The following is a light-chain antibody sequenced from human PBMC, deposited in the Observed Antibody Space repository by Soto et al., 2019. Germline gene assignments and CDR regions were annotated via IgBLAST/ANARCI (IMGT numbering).Light chain of an antibody. J-gene: IGLJ1*01. CDR3: GTWDSSLSAGGV. CDR2: ENN. CDR1: SSNIGNNY. V-gene: IGLV1-51*02. Sequence: QSVLTQPPSVSAAPGQKVTISCSGSSSNIGNNYVSWYQQLPGTAPKLLIYENNKRPSGIPDRFSGSKSGTSATLGITGLQTRDEADYYCGTWDSSLSAGGVFGTGTKLTVL.